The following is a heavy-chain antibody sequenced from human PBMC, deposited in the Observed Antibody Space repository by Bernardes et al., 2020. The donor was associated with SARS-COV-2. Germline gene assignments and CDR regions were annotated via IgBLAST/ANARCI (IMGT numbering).Heavy chain of an antibody. D-gene: IGHD3-3*01. CDR3: AREWSSITIFGVVIRGGMDV. J-gene: IGHJ6*02. V-gene: IGHV4-31*03. CDR1: GGSISSGGYY. CDR2: IYYSGST. Sequence: SETLSLTCTVSGGSISSGGYYWSWIRQHPGKGLEWIGYIYYSGSTYYNPSLKSRVTISVDTSKNQYSLKLSSVPAADTAVYYCAREWSSITIFGVVIRGGMDVWGQGTTVTVSS.